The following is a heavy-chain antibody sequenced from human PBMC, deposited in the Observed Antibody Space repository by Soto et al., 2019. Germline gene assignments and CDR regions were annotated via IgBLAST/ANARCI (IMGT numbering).Heavy chain of an antibody. D-gene: IGHD2-15*01. CDR2: IYYSGSS. J-gene: IGHJ4*02. CDR3: DRGGARWPGYFDS. V-gene: IGHV4-30-4*08. Sequence: PSETLSLTCSVSGGSISGDYYWSWIRQSPEKGLEWIGYIYYSGSSYSNPALQSRLSMSLDTSKNQFSLKLRSVTAAATAVYYCDRGGARWPGYFDSWGQGALVTVSS. CDR1: GGSISGDYY.